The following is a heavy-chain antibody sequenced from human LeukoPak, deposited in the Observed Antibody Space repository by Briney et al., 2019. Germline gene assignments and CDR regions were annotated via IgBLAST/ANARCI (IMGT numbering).Heavy chain of an antibody. CDR3: ATKIGLAGHWASDS. J-gene: IGHJ4*02. CDR1: GFTFSSYG. Sequence: GGSLRLSCTASGFTFSSYGMIWVRQAPGKGLEWVSAISSNGGTIYYADSVKGRFTISRDNSKNTLYVQMNSLRVEDTAIYYCATKIGLAGHWASDSLGQGTLATVSS. CDR2: ISSNGGTI. D-gene: IGHD6-19*01. V-gene: IGHV3-23*01.